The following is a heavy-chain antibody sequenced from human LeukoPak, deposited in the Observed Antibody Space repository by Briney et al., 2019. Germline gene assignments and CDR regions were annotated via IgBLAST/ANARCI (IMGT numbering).Heavy chain of an antibody. CDR1: GFTFSSYE. CDR2: ISSSGSTI. D-gene: IGHD4-17*01. J-gene: IGHJ4*02. V-gene: IGHV3-48*03. CDR3: ARDPGPSTAFDY. Sequence: PGGSLRLSCAASGFTFSSYEMNWVRQAPGKGLEWVSYISSSGSTIYYADSVKGRFTISRDNAKNSLYLQMNSLRAGDTAVYYCARDPGPSTAFDYGGQGTLVTVSS.